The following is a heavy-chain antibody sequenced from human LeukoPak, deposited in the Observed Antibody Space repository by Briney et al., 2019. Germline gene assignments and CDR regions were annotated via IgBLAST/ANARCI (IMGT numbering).Heavy chain of an antibody. V-gene: IGHV1-18*01. CDR3: ARDGRLEQWLGESFDY. D-gene: IGHD6-19*01. CDR2: ISAYNGNT. Sequence: ASVKVSCKASGYTFTSYGISWVRQAPGQGLEWMGWISAYNGNTNYAQKLQGRVTMTTDTSTSTAYMELRSLRSDDTAVYYCARDGRLEQWLGESFDYWGQGTLVTVSS. CDR1: GYTFTSYG. J-gene: IGHJ4*02.